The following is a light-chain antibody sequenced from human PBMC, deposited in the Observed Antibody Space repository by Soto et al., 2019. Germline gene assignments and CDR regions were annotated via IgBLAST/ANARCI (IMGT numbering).Light chain of an antibody. CDR2: AAS. CDR3: QQYYSYPST. CDR1: QGLSSY. Sequence: AIRMTQSPSSLSASTGDRVTITCRASQGLSSYLAWYQQKPGKAPKLLIYAASTLQSGVPSRFSGSGSGTDFTLTISCLQSEDFATYYCQQYYSYPSTFGQGTTVDIK. J-gene: IGKJ1*01. V-gene: IGKV1-8*01.